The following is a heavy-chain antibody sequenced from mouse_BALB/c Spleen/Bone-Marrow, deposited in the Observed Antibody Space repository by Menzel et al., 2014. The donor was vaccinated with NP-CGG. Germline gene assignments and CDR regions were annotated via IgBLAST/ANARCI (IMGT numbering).Heavy chain of an antibody. V-gene: IGHV5-9-3*01. Sequence: EVKLMESGGGLVKPGGSLKLSCAASGFTFSSYAMSWVRQTPEKRLEWVATISSGGSYTYYPDSVKGRFTISRDNAKNTLYQQMSSRRSEDTAMYYCGRHYYGSSYYFDYWGQGTTLTVSS. D-gene: IGHD1-1*01. CDR2: ISSGGSYT. J-gene: IGHJ2*01. CDR3: GRHYYGSSYYFDY. CDR1: GFTFSSYA.